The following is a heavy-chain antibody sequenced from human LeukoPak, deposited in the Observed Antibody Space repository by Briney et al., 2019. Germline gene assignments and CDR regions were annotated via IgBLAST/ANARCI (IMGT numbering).Heavy chain of an antibody. CDR2: ISAYNGNT. D-gene: IGHD3-10*01. Sequence: GASVRVSCKASGYTFTRYGISWVRQAPGQGLEWMGWISAYNGNTNYAQKLQGRVTMTTDTSTSTAYMELRSLRSDDTAVYYCARDAIWFGESKMDYWGQGTLVTVSS. V-gene: IGHV1-18*01. CDR1: GYTFTRYG. CDR3: ARDAIWFGESKMDY. J-gene: IGHJ4*02.